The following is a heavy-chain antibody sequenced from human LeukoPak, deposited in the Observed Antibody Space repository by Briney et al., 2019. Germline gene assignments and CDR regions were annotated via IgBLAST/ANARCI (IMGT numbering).Heavy chain of an antibody. CDR2: ISAYNGNT. CDR1: GYTFTSYG. CDR3: ARDRRMTGYFSLLAGGYYNTPFDY. Sequence: AASVKVSCKASGYTFTSYGISWVRQAPGQGLEWMGWISAYNGNTNYAQKLQGRVAMTTDTSTSTAYMELRSLRSDDTAVYYCARDRRMTGYFSLLAGGYYNTPFDYWGQGTLVTVSS. D-gene: IGHD3-9*01. J-gene: IGHJ4*02. V-gene: IGHV1-18*01.